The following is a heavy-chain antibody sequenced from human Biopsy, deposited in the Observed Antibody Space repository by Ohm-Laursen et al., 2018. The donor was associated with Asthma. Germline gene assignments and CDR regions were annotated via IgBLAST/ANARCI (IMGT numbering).Heavy chain of an antibody. D-gene: IGHD6-13*01. Sequence: SSVKVSCKASGYTFIGCHIHWMRQAPGQELEWMGRINPNSGGTNYAQKFQGRVTMTRDASISTAYMEVSRLRSDDTAVYYCARGQKSAGDRWFDPWGQGTLVTVSS. V-gene: IGHV1-2*06. J-gene: IGHJ5*02. CDR3: ARGQKSAGDRWFDP. CDR2: INPNSGGT. CDR1: GYTFIGCH.